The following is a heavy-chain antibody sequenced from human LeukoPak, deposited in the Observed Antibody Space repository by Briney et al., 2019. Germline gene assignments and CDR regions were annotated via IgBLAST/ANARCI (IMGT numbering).Heavy chain of an antibody. CDR3: AKDHSRTYYYDSSGYP. CDR2: ISGSGGST. Sequence: TGGSLRLSCAASGFTFSNYAMSWVRQAPGKGLEWVSAISGSGGSTYYADSVKGRFTISRDNSKNTLYLQMSSLRAEDTAVYYCAKDHSRTYYYDSSGYPWGQGTLVTVSS. V-gene: IGHV3-23*01. CDR1: GFTFSNYA. J-gene: IGHJ5*02. D-gene: IGHD3-22*01.